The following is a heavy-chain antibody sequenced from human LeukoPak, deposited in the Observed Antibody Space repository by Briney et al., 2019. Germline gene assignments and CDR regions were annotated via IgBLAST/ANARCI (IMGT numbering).Heavy chain of an antibody. CDR2: ISSSSSYI. V-gene: IGHV3-21*04. D-gene: IGHD2-2*01. CDR3: ARDTGYCSSTSCSGAFDY. J-gene: IGHJ4*02. Sequence: GGSLRLSCAASGFTFSSYSMNWVRQAPGKGLEWVSSISSSSSYIYYADSVKGRFTISRDNAKNSLYLQMNSLRAEDTALYYCARDTGYCSSTSCSGAFDYWGQGTLVTVSS. CDR1: GFTFSSYS.